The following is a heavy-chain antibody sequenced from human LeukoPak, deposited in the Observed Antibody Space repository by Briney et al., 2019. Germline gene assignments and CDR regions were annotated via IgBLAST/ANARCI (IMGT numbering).Heavy chain of an antibody. CDR1: GFTFSSYW. D-gene: IGHD5-12*01. Sequence: GGSLRLSCAASGFTFSSYWMHWVRQAPGKGLVWVSRINSDGSSITYADSVKGRFTISRDNAKNTLYLQMSSLRVEDTAVYYCAREGRVSGYDFDCRGQGTLVTVSS. J-gene: IGHJ4*02. CDR2: INSDGSSI. V-gene: IGHV3-74*03. CDR3: AREGRVSGYDFDC.